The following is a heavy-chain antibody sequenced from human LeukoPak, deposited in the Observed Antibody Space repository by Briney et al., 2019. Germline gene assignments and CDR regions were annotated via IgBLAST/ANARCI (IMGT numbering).Heavy chain of an antibody. CDR2: IYSGGDT. V-gene: IGHV3-66*01. Sequence: GGSLRLSCAASGFTVNSNYMSWVSHAPGKGLEWVSLIYSGGDTYYADSVKGRFTISRDNSKNTLYLQMNSLRTEDTAVYYCARSLYFDYWGQGTLVTVSS. CDR1: GFTVNSNY. CDR3: ARSLYFDY. J-gene: IGHJ4*02.